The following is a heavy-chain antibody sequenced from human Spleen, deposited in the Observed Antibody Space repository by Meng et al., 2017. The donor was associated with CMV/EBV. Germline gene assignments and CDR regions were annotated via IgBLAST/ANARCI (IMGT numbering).Heavy chain of an antibody. CDR3: ARDDDIAVAGIDY. V-gene: IGHV3-30*19. J-gene: IGHJ4*02. CDR2: ISYDGSNK. D-gene: IGHD6-19*01. CDR1: GFTFSSYG. Sequence: GGSLRLSCTASGFTFSSYGMHWVRQAPGKGLEWVAVISYDGSNKYYADSVKGRFTISRDNSKNTLYLQMNSLRAEDTAVYYCARDDDIAVAGIDYWGQGTLVTVSS.